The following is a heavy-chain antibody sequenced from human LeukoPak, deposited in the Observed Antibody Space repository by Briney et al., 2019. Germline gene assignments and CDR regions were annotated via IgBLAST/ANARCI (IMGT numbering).Heavy chain of an antibody. Sequence: KPSETLSLTCTVSGGSISSSSYYWGWIRQPPGKGLEWIGEINHSGSTNYNPSLKSRVTISVDTSKNQFSLKLSSVAAADTAVYYCARGGVSGWYFKDFDYWGQGTLVTVSS. CDR1: GGSISSSSYY. CDR3: ARGGVSGWYFKDFDY. CDR2: INHSGST. V-gene: IGHV4-39*07. D-gene: IGHD6-19*01. J-gene: IGHJ4*02.